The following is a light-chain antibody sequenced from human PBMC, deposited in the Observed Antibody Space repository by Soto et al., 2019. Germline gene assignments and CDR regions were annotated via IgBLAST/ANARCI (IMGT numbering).Light chain of an antibody. CDR2: DIS. CDR1: QSVSIY. V-gene: IGKV3-11*01. J-gene: IGKJ4*01. Sequence: EIVLTQSPATLSLSPGERATLSCRASQSVSIYLAWYQQRPGQTPRLLIYDISTSAAGIPARFSGSVFRTDYTLPISNLEPEVFAVYYCQQGLAWPNSFGGGTKVQI. CDR3: QQGLAWPNS.